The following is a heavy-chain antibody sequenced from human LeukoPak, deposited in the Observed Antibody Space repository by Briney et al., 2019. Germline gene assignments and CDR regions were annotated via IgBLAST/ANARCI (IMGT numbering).Heavy chain of an antibody. J-gene: IGHJ5*02. CDR3: AREVLNWFDP. Sequence: ASVKVSCKASAGTFSSYAISWVRQAPGQGLEWMGGIIPIFGTANYAQKFQGRVTITADESTSTAYMELSSLRSEDTAVYYCAREVLNWFDPWGQGTLVTVSS. CDR2: IIPIFGTA. V-gene: IGHV1-69*13. CDR1: AGTFSSYA.